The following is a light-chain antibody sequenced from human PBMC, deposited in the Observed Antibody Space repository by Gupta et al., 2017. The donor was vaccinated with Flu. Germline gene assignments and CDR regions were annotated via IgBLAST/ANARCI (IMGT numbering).Light chain of an antibody. V-gene: IGKV1-39*01. Sequence: PSALSASVGDRVTITCRASQNINNYLNWYQQKPGEAPKVLIYAASTLQGGGPSRFSGSGSGTEFTLTISSLQREDFATYYCQQRFSKPFTFGPGTKVDIK. J-gene: IGKJ3*01. CDR1: QNINNY. CDR2: AAS. CDR3: QQRFSKPFT.